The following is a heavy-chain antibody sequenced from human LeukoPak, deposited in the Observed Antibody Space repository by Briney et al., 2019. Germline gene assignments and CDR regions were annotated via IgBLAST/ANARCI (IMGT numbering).Heavy chain of an antibody. D-gene: IGHD5-12*01. CDR1: GGSLSTYY. Sequence: SESLSLTRTVSGGSLSTYYGSWIREPPGKGLEWGGYIYDSGGTNYNPSLKSRITISVDTSKNQFSLKLSSVTAADTAVYYCARAGYSAHDGLWGQGTLVTVSS. V-gene: IGHV4-59*01. CDR2: IYDSGGT. CDR3: ARAGYSAHDGL. J-gene: IGHJ4*02.